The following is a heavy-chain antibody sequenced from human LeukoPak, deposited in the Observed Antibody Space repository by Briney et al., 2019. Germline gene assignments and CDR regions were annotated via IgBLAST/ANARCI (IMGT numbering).Heavy chain of an antibody. V-gene: IGHV3-23*01. CDR3: AKYSQLLSGYYFDF. CDR2: ISGSGGST. J-gene: IGHJ4*02. Sequence: PGGGLRLSCAASGFTFISNAMTLVRQAPRKGLGWGSAISGSGGSTYYADSVKGRFTISRDNSKNTLYLQMNSLRAEDTAKYYCAKYSQLLSGYYFDFWGQGTLVTVSS. CDR1: GFTFISNA. D-gene: IGHD2-2*01.